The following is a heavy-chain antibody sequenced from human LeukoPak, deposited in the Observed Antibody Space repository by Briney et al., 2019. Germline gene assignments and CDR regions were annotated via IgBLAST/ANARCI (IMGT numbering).Heavy chain of an antibody. CDR2: INPNSGGT. CDR3: ATGRELDYSSSSDRTFDY. CDR1: GYTFIGYY. Sequence: GASVKVSCKASGYTFIGYYMHWVRQAPGQGLEWMGWINPNSGGTNYAQKFQGRVTMTRDTSISTAYMELSGLRSDDTAVYYCATGRELDYSSSSDRTFDYWGQGTLVTVSS. D-gene: IGHD6-6*01. J-gene: IGHJ4*02. V-gene: IGHV1-2*02.